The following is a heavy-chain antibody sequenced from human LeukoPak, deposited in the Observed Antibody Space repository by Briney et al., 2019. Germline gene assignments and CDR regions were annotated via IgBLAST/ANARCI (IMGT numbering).Heavy chain of an antibody. CDR3: ARLITAFQAFDY. V-gene: IGHV4-39*01. CDR1: GGSISSSSYF. D-gene: IGHD3-16*01. J-gene: IGHJ4*02. Sequence: SETLSLTCTVSGGSISSSSYFWGWIRQPPGKGLEWIGSFFYTGSTFYNPFLKSRVTISVDTSRNQFSLNLTSVTAADTAVFYCARLITAFQAFDYWGQGALVTVSS. CDR2: FFYTGST.